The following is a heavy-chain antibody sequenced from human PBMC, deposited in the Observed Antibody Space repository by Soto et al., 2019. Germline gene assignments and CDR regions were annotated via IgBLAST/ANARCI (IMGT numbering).Heavy chain of an antibody. Sequence: PSQTLSLTCAISGDSVPSKSAAWNWIRQSPSRGLEWLGRTYYRSKWYNDYAVSVQSRITINPDTSKNQFSLQLNSVTPEDTALYYCARAPFGSGWYVYYFDSRGQGTPVTVSS. CDR1: GDSVPSKSAA. J-gene: IGHJ4*02. CDR2: TYYRSKWYN. CDR3: ARAPFGSGWYVYYFDS. V-gene: IGHV6-1*01. D-gene: IGHD6-19*01.